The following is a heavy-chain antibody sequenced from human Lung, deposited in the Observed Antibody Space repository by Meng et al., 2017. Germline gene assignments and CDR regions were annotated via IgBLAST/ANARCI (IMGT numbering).Heavy chain of an antibody. CDR2: INPKSGDT. CDR1: GYNFPDYH. D-gene: IGHD6-25*01. V-gene: IGHV1-2*06. J-gene: IGHJ4*02. CDR3: ARDEDISAAGKLFGDY. Sequence: QGQRVQSGAEVKKPGASVKASCKPAGYNFPDYHIHWVRRAPGQGLEWMGRINPKSGDTHYAQKFQARVTMTGDTSISTAYMELSGLRSDDTAMYYCARDEDISAAGKLFGDYWGQGTLVTVSS.